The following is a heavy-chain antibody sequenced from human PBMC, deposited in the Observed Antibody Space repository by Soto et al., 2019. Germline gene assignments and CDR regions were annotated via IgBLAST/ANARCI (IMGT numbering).Heavy chain of an antibody. CDR3: ARGDTAIYYYYYGMDV. V-gene: IGHV1-69*13. Sequence: SVKVSCKASGGTFSSYAISWVRQAPGQGLEWLGGIIPIFGTANYAQKFQGRVTITADESTSTAYMELSSLRSEDTAVYYCARGDTAIYYYYYGMDVWGQGTTVTVSS. CDR2: IIPIFGTA. J-gene: IGHJ6*02. D-gene: IGHD5-18*01. CDR1: GGTFSSYA.